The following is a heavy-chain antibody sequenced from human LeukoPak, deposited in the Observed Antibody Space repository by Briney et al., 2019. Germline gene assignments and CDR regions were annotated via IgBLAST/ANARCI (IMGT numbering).Heavy chain of an antibody. Sequence: ASVKVSCKASGYTFTSYYMHWVRQAPGQGLEWMGIINPSGGSTSYAQKFQGRVTMTRDTSTSTVYMELSSLRSEDTAVYYCARQYYDILTGYYDFDYWGQGTLVTVSS. J-gene: IGHJ4*02. CDR2: INPSGGST. D-gene: IGHD3-9*01. CDR3: ARQYYDILTGYYDFDY. CDR1: GYTFTSYY. V-gene: IGHV1-46*01.